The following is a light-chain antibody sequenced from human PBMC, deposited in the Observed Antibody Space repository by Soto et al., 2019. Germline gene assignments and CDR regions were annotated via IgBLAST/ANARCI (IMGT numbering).Light chain of an antibody. J-gene: IGKJ4*01. CDR3: QQYYGTPLT. CDR2: WAS. CDR1: QSVLYSSNNKNY. Sequence: DIVMTQSPDSLTVSLGERATINCKSSQSVLYSSNNKNYLAWYQQKAGQPPKLLIYWASTRESGVPDRFSGSGSGTDFTLTISSLHAEDVAVYYCQQYYGTPLTFGGGTKVEI. V-gene: IGKV4-1*01.